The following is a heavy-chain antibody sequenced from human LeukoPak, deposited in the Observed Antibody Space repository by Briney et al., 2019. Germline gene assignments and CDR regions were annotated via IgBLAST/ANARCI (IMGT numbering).Heavy chain of an antibody. J-gene: IGHJ4*02. Sequence: ASVKVSCKASGYTFTSYAMNWVRQAPGQGLEWMGWVSSYNNNANYAQKFQGRVTMTTDTSTSTAYMELGSLRSDDTAVYYCARGLDSQDASGYEFVSWGQGTLVTVSS. CDR3: ARGLDSQDASGYEFVS. CDR2: VSSYNNNA. D-gene: IGHD3-22*01. V-gene: IGHV1-18*01. CDR1: GYTFTSYA.